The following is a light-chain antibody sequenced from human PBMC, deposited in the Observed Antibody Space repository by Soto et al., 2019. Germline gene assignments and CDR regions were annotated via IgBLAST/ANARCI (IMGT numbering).Light chain of an antibody. J-gene: IGLJ2*01. CDR1: SSNIGSNT. CDR2: SNN. V-gene: IGLV1-44*01. CDR3: AAWDDSLNGPV. Sequence: QSVLTQPPSASVTPGQRVTISCSGSSSNIGSNTVNWYQQLPGTAPKLLIYSNNQRPSGVPDRFSGSKSGTSASLAISGLQSEDEADYYCAAWDDSLNGPVFGGGTTLT.